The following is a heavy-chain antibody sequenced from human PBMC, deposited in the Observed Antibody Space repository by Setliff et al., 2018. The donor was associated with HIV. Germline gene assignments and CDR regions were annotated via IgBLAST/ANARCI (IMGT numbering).Heavy chain of an antibody. CDR1: GGSFSGYY. CDR2: INHSEST. CDR3: ARGRWIRVSAAIMYYYYYYMDV. V-gene: IGHV4-34*01. J-gene: IGHJ6*03. D-gene: IGHD2-2*01. Sequence: SETLSLTCAVYGGSFSGYYWSWMRQPPGKGLEWNGEINHSESTTYNPSLKSGVIISVDTSKNQFSLKLSSVTAADTAVYYCARGRWIRVSAAIMYYYYYYMDVWGRGTTVTVSS.